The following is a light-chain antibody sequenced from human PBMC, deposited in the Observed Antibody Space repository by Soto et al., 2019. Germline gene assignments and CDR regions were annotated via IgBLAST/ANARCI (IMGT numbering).Light chain of an antibody. CDR1: QSVSSSY. V-gene: IGKV3-20*01. Sequence: EVVLTQAPGTLSWSPGERATLSCRASQSVSSSYLAWYQQKPGQAPRLLIYGASSRATGTPDRFSGSGSGTDFTLTISRLEPEDFAVYYCQQYGSSPKTFGQGTRLEI. CDR3: QQYGSSPKT. CDR2: GAS. J-gene: IGKJ5*01.